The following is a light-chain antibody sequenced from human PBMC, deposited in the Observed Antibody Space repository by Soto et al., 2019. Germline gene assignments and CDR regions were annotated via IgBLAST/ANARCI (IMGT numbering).Light chain of an antibody. V-gene: IGKV3-15*01. CDR2: GAS. J-gene: IGKJ2*01. CDR3: QQYSSWPPIT. Sequence: EIVMTQSPATLSVSPGERATLSCRASQSVSSNLAWYQQKPGQAPRLLIYGASTRATGIPARFSGSGSGTEFTLTISRLQSEDFAVYYCQQYSSWPPITFGQGTKVDIK. CDR1: QSVSSN.